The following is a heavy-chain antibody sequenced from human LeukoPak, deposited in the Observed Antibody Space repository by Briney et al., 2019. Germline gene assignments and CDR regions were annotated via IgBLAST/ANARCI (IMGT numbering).Heavy chain of an antibody. J-gene: IGHJ2*01. CDR2: INHSGST. CDR1: GGSFSGYY. V-gene: IGHV4-34*01. CDR3: ARHSDDYYGSGSYSTWWYFDL. D-gene: IGHD3-10*01. Sequence: PSETLSLTCAVYGGSFSGYYWSWIRQPPGKGLEWIGEINHSGSTNYNPSLKSRVTISVDTSKNQFSLKLSSVTAADTAVYYCARHSDDYYGSGSYSTWWYFDLWGRGTLVTVSS.